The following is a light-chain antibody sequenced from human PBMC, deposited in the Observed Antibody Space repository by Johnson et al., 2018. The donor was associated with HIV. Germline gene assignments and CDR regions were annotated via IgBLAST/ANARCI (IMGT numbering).Light chain of an antibody. J-gene: IGLJ1*01. CDR3: AAWDDSLNGLYV. CDR2: DNN. CDR1: SSNIGNNY. V-gene: IGLV1-51*01. Sequence: QSVLTQPPSVSAAPGQKVTISCSGSSSNIGNNYVSWYQQFPGAAPKLLIYDNNKRPSGIPDRFSASESGTSATLGITGLQTGDEADYYCAAWDDSLNGLYVFGTGTKVTVL.